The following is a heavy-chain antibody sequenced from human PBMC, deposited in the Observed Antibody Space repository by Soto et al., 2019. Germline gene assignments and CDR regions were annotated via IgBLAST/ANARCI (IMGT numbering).Heavy chain of an antibody. D-gene: IGHD3-3*01. CDR1: GGTFSSYA. Sequence: QVQLVQSGAEVKKPGTSVKVSCKASGGTFSSYAISWVRQAPGHGLAWMGGIHPIFGTANYVQKFQGRVTIAADESTNAAYMELSSLRSEDTAVYYCASQITIFGVVIAAGDYYYGIDVCGQGATVTVSS. J-gene: IGHJ6*02. V-gene: IGHV1-69*12. CDR2: IHPIFGTA. CDR3: ASQITIFGVVIAAGDYYYGIDV.